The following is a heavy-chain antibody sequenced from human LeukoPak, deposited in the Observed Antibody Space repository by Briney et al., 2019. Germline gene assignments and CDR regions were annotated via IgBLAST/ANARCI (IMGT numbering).Heavy chain of an antibody. Sequence: ASVNVSCKASGYTFTSYYMHWVRQAPGQGLEWMGIINPSGGSTSYAQKFQGRVTMTRDMSTSTVYMELSSLRSEDTAVYYCATGWEPTEPFDYWGQGTLVTVSS. V-gene: IGHV1-46*01. CDR2: INPSGGST. CDR3: ATGWEPTEPFDY. J-gene: IGHJ4*02. D-gene: IGHD1-26*01. CDR1: GYTFTSYY.